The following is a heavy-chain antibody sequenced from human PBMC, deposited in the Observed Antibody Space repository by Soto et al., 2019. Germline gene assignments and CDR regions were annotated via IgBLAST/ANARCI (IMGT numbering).Heavy chain of an antibody. J-gene: IGHJ6*02. CDR2: IGRGGDT. Sequence: EVQLLESGGGVLQPGGSLRLSCEVSGFTFNSYGMNWVRQAPDKGLEWVSTIGRGGDTFYADSVKGRFTISRDTSKNTLFLQMNSLRAEDTALYFCAKDGTTGGIHYYGMDVWGQGTTVTVSS. CDR3: AKDGTTGGIHYYGMDV. D-gene: IGHD2-15*01. V-gene: IGHV3-23*01. CDR1: GFTFNSYG.